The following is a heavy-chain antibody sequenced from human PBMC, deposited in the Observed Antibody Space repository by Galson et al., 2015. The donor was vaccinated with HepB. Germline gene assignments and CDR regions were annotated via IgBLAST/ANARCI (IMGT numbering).Heavy chain of an antibody. CDR1: GFTFSSYA. J-gene: IGHJ4*02. V-gene: IGHV3-23*01. CDR3: AKASHIVVVPAAIDY. Sequence: SLRLSCAASGFTFSSYAMSWVRQAPGKGLEWVSAISGSGGSTYYADSVKGRFTISRDNSKNTLYLQMNSLRAEDTAVYYCAKASHIVVVPAAIDYWGQGTLVTVSS. D-gene: IGHD2-2*01. CDR2: ISGSGGST.